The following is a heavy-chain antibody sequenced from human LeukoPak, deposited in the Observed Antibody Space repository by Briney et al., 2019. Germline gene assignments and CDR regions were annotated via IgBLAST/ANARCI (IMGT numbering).Heavy chain of an antibody. CDR3: ARMYYYDPAWFDP. J-gene: IGHJ5*02. CDR2: ISSSGSTI. V-gene: IGHV3-11*04. D-gene: IGHD3-22*01. Sequence: GGSLRLSCAASGFTFSDYYMSWIRQAPGKGLEWVSYISSSGSTIYYADSVRGRFTISRDNAKNSLYLQMNSLRAEDTAVYYCARMYYYDPAWFDPWGQGTLVTVSS. CDR1: GFTFSDYY.